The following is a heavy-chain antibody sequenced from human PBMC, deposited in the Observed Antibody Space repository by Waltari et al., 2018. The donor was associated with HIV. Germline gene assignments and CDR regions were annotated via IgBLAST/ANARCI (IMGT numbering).Heavy chain of an antibody. V-gene: IGHV5-51*01. J-gene: IGHJ5*02. CDR3: ARHFRYSSSSDWFDP. CDR1: GYRLTSYW. Sequence: EVQLVQSGAEVKKPGESLKNSCKGSGYRLTSYWIGCVRQVPGKGLEWMGIIYPGDSDTRYSPSFQGQVTISADKSISTAYLQWSSLKASDTAMYYCARHFRYSSSSDWFDPWGQGTLVTVSS. D-gene: IGHD6-6*01. CDR2: IYPGDSDT.